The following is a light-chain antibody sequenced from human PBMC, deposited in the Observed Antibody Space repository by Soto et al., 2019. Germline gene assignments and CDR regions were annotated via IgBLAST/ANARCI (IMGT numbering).Light chain of an antibody. CDR1: QTVNSIY. V-gene: IGKV3-20*01. CDR2: GAS. CDR3: QQYDTSPRT. Sequence: EIVLTQSPGTLSLYRGERATLSCRASQTVNSIYFAWYQRKPAQAPRLLIYGASNRATGIPDRFTGSGSGTDFTLTISRLEAEDFGVYYCQQYDTSPRTFGQGTKVEIK. J-gene: IGKJ1*01.